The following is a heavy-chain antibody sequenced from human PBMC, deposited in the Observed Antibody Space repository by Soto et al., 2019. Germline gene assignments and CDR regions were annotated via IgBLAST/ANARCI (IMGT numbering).Heavy chain of an antibody. J-gene: IGHJ4*02. CDR1: GVPFSSYA. D-gene: IGHD3-9*01. CDR2: IHGSCGST. V-gene: IGHV3-23*01. Sequence: GGSLRLSCASSGVPFSSYAMSWVRQAPGKELEWVSAIHGSCGSTYYADSVKGRFTISKANSKNTLYLQMNSLRAEDTAVYYCEKATSILTGYYRYRGQGTLVTVS. CDR3: EKATSILTGYYRY.